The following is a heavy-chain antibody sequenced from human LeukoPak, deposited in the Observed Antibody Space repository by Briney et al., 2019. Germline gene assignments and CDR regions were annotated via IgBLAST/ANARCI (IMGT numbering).Heavy chain of an antibody. V-gene: IGHV4-39*01. Sequence: SETLSLTCNVSGGSITISSYYWGWIRQAPGKGLAWIGSINYNGNTYYNPALKSRVTLSVDTSKNQFFLKLSSVTAADTAVYYCARHPRVLVFGAFDIWGQGTMVTVSS. CDR3: ARHPRVLVFGAFDI. CDR1: GGSITISSYY. D-gene: IGHD2-8*02. CDR2: INYNGNT. J-gene: IGHJ3*02.